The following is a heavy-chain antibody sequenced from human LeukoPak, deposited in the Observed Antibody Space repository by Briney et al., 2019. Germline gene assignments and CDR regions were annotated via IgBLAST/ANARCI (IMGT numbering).Heavy chain of an antibody. CDR1: RYTFPNYV. CDR2: ISDYNGNK. CDR3: ARAVDTTMGNNYYYYYMDV. V-gene: IGHV1-18*01. D-gene: IGHD5-18*01. Sequence: AAVPVSLLGCRYTFPNYVFSWVGPAPAKEVAGMGWISDYNGNKNYAQKFQDRVTLTTDTSTSTAYMELRSLRSDDTAVYYCARAVDTTMGNNYYYYYMDVWGKGTTVTVSS. J-gene: IGHJ6*03.